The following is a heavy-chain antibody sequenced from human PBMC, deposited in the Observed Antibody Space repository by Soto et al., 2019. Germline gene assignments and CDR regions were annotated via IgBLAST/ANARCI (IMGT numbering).Heavy chain of an antibody. Sequence: GGSLRLSCPGSGFTFGDYAMSRVRQAPGKGLEWIAFIRSRASGGTTEYATSVKYRFTISRDDSKSIAYLQLHSLNTADTGVYFCSRADRDSSWYRFNGLDLWGQGTTVTVSS. CDR3: SRADRDSSWYRFNGLDL. CDR2: IRSRASGGTT. CDR1: GFTFGDYA. D-gene: IGHD6-13*01. J-gene: IGHJ6*02. V-gene: IGHV3-49*04.